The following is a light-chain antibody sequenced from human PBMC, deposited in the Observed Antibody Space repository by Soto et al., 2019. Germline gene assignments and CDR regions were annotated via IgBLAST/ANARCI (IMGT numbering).Light chain of an antibody. CDR3: AAWDDSLNGWV. V-gene: IGLV1-44*01. CDR2: SDT. Sequence: QSVLTQPPSASGTPGQRVTISCSGSSSNIGKNTVNWYQQLPGTAPKLLIHSDTQRTSGVPDRFSGSKSGTSASLAISGLQSEDEADYYCAAWDDSLNGWVFGAGTKLTV. CDR1: SSNIGKNT. J-gene: IGLJ3*02.